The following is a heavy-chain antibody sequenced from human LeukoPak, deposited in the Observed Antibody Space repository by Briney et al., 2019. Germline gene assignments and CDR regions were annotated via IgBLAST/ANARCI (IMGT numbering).Heavy chain of an antibody. CDR1: GLTFSKYG. Sequence: TGGSLRLCCEVSGLTFSKYGMHWVRRAPGKGLEWVSTIRYDGSKEYYADSVRGRFTISRDNSGNTLFLQMNSLGAEDTAVYYCVRDTITYDIFTGSPDYWGQGTLVIVS. J-gene: IGHJ4*02. V-gene: IGHV3-30*02. CDR2: IRYDGSKE. CDR3: VRDTITYDIFTGSPDY. D-gene: IGHD3-9*01.